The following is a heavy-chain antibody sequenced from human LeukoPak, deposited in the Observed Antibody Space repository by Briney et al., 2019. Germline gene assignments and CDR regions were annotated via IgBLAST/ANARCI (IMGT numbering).Heavy chain of an antibody. Sequence: PSETLSLTCTVSGGSISSTPYYWAWRRQPPGKGLEWIRSISYSGSPYYTPSLKSRVTISVDPSKNQFSLKMSSVTAADTAVYHCATFEVATWGQGTLVTASS. CDR3: ATFEVAT. CDR1: GGSISSTPYY. CDR2: ISYSGSP. V-gene: IGHV4-39*01. J-gene: IGHJ5*02.